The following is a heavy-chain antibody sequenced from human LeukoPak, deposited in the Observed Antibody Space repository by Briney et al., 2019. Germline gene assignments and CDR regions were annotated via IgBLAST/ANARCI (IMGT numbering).Heavy chain of an antibody. D-gene: IGHD6-19*01. CDR2: ISSSSSYT. Sequence: AGGSLRLSCAASGFTFSNYGLNWVRQAPGKGLEWVSSISSSSSYTHHADSVRGRFTISRDNAKNSLYLQMNSLRAEDTAAYYCARDPDIAVAGNFDYWGQGTLVTVSS. J-gene: IGHJ4*02. CDR3: ARDPDIAVAGNFDY. CDR1: GFTFSNYG. V-gene: IGHV3-21*01.